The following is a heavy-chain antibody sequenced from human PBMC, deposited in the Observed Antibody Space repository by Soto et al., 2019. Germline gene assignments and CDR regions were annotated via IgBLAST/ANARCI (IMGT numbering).Heavy chain of an antibody. Sequence: GSLRLSCSASGFTFSSYSMHCVRQAPGKGLEWVAVISYDGSNKYYADSVKGRFTISGDNSKNTLYLQMNSLRAEDTSVYYCAKEGGLSGSYYISSSYYFDYWGQGTLVTVSS. CDR2: ISYDGSNK. J-gene: IGHJ4*02. CDR3: AKEGGLSGSYYISSSYYFDY. CDR1: GFTFSSYS. D-gene: IGHD1-26*01. V-gene: IGHV3-30*18.